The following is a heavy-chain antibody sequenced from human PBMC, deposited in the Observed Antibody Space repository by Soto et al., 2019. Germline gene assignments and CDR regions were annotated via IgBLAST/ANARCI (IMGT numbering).Heavy chain of an antibody. Sequence: LRLSCVASGFNFDDSAMNWVRQVPGKGLEWVSGITWNSGHILYADSVKGRFTISRDNAKKSLYLELNSLRPEDTALYYCAKSRSSMIVVVMDYWGQGTPVTVSS. J-gene: IGHJ4*02. CDR3: AKSRSSMIVVVMDY. CDR2: ITWNSGHI. CDR1: GFNFDDSA. D-gene: IGHD3-22*01. V-gene: IGHV3-9*01.